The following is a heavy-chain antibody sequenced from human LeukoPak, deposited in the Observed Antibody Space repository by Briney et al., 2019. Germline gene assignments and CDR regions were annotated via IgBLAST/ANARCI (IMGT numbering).Heavy chain of an antibody. CDR3: ARGRYCSSTSCYINFRRVGMDV. V-gene: IGHV4-34*01. D-gene: IGHD2-2*02. Sequence: SETLSLTCAVYVGSFSGYYWSWIRQPPGKGLEWIGEINHSGSTNYNPSLKSRVTISVDTSKNQFSLKLSSVTAADTAVYYCARGRYCSSTSCYINFRRVGMDVWGQGTTVTVSS. J-gene: IGHJ6*02. CDR1: VGSFSGYY. CDR2: INHSGST.